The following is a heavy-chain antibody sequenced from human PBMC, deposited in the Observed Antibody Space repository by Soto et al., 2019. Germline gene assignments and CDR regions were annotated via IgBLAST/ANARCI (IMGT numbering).Heavy chain of an antibody. CDR3: ARQYSSSRSRADWFDP. V-gene: IGHV4-39*01. CDR1: GGSISSSSYY. Sequence: PSETLSLTCTVSGGSISSSSYYWGWIRQPPWKGLEWIGSIYYSGSTYYNPSLKSRVTISVDTSKNQFSLKLSSVTAADTAVYYCARQYSSSRSRADWFDPWGQGXLVTVYS. J-gene: IGHJ5*02. D-gene: IGHD6-6*01. CDR2: IYYSGST.